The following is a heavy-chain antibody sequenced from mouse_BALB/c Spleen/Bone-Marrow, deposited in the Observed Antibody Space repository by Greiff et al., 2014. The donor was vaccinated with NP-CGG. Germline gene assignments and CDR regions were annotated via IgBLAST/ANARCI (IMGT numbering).Heavy chain of an antibody. CDR2: IYPGNSDT. J-gene: IGHJ3*01. Sequence: EVQLQQSGTVLARPGASVKMSCKASGYSFTSYWMHWVKQRPGQGLEWIGAIYPGNSDTTYNQKFKGKAKLTAVTSASTAYMELSSLKNEDSAVYYGTFLVKEDFAYWGQGPLVTVSA. V-gene: IGHV1-5*01. CDR3: TFLVKEDFAY. D-gene: IGHD2-10*02. CDR1: GYSFTSYW.